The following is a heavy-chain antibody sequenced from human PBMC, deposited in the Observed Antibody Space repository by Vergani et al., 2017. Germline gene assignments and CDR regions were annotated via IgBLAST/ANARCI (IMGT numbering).Heavy chain of an antibody. CDR1: GGSISSYY. Sequence: QVQLQESGPGLVKPSETLSLTCTVSGGSISSYYWSWIRQPPGKGLEWIGYIYYSGSTNYNPSLKSRVTISVDTSKNQFSLKLSSVTAADTAVYYFARSTVYDTLGGAFDIWGQGTMVTVSS. CDR3: ARSTVYDTLGGAFDI. J-gene: IGHJ3*02. V-gene: IGHV4-59*01. CDR2: IYYSGST. D-gene: IGHD3-22*01.